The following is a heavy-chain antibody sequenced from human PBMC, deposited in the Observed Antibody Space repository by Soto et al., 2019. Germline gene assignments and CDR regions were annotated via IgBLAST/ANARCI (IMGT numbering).Heavy chain of an antibody. D-gene: IGHD3-3*01. Sequence: GGSLRLSCAASGFTFSNAWMNWVRQAPGKGLEWVGRIKSKIDGGTTDYAAPVKGRFTISRDDSKNTLYLQMNSLKTEDTAVYYCTTLSITIFGVVLMDVWGQGTTVTVSS. V-gene: IGHV3-15*07. CDR2: IKSKIDGGTT. CDR1: GFTFSNAW. J-gene: IGHJ6*02. CDR3: TTLSITIFGVVLMDV.